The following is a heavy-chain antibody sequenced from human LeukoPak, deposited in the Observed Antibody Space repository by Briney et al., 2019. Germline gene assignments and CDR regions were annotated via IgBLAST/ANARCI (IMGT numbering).Heavy chain of an antibody. J-gene: IGHJ5*02. V-gene: IGHV3-9*01. CDR1: GFIFDEYA. Sequence: GRSLTLSCPASGFIFDEYAMHWVRQAPGKGREWVSGISWNSGRIVYADSVKDRFTTSRDNANNSLYLQMSSVRAEDTALYYCAKGPYGSGSFHWFDPWGQGTLVTVSS. D-gene: IGHD3-10*01. CDR2: ISWNSGRI. CDR3: AKGPYGSGSFHWFDP.